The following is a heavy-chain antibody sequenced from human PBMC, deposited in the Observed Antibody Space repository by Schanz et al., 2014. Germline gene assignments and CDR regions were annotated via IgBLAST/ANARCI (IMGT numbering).Heavy chain of an antibody. D-gene: IGHD3-16*01. CDR1: GFTFSGYA. Sequence: EVQLVESGGGLVQPGGSLRLSCAASGFTFSGYAMSWVRQAPGKGLEWVSSVSSSSTYIFYADSVRGRFTISRDDAKNSLYLQMNSLRAEDTAVYYCTRDDFGASDYWGQGTLVTVSS. CDR2: VSSSSTYI. V-gene: IGHV3-21*01. J-gene: IGHJ4*02. CDR3: TRDDFGASDY.